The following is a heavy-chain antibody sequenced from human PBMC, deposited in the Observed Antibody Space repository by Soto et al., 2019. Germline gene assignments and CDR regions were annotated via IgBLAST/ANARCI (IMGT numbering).Heavy chain of an antibody. CDR1: GFTFSSYG. J-gene: IGHJ4*02. D-gene: IGHD4-17*01. CDR2: ISYDGSNK. CDR3: AKVPDYGGILIHY. Sequence: PGGSLRLSCAASGFTFSSYGMHWVRQAPGKGLEWVAVISYDGSNKHYADSVKGRFTISRDNSKNTLYLQMNSLRAEDTAVYYCAKVPDYGGILIHYWGQGTMVPVYS. V-gene: IGHV3-30*18.